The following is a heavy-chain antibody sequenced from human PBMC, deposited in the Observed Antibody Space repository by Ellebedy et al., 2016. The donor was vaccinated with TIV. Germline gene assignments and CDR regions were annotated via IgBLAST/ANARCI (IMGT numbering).Heavy chain of an antibody. CDR2: ISSSSSSR. V-gene: IGHV3-21*01. D-gene: IGHD6-19*01. Sequence: GGSLRLXXAASGFTFSSYNMNWVRQAPGKGLEWVSSISSSSSSRYYADSVKGRFTISRDNANNSLYLQMNSLRVEDTAVYYCVRDRRQWLVEGDYYYFGMDVWGKGTTVTVSS. CDR1: GFTFSSYN. CDR3: VRDRRQWLVEGDYYYFGMDV. J-gene: IGHJ6*04.